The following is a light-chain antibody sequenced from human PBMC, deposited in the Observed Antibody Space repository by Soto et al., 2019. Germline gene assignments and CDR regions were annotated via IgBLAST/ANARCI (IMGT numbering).Light chain of an antibody. CDR3: QQYNNWPLT. J-gene: IGKJ4*01. Sequence: EKVMTQSPVTLSVSPGERVTLSCRASQSVFSNLAWYQQKPGQAPRLLIYEASTRATGIPARFSGSGSGTDFTLTINGLQSEDFAVYYCQQYNNWPLTFGGGTKVEIK. CDR1: QSVFSN. V-gene: IGKV3-15*01. CDR2: EAS.